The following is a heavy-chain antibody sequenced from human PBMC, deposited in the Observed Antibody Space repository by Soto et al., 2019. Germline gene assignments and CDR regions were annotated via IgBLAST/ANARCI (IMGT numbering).Heavy chain of an antibody. J-gene: IGHJ4*02. CDR3: AKVTHAYDSSGPLR. D-gene: IGHD3-22*01. CDR2: ISYDGSNK. V-gene: IGHV3-30*18. Sequence: GGSLRLSCAASGFTFSSYGMHWVRQAPGKGLEWVAVISYDGSNKYYADSVKGRFTISRDNSKNTLYLQMNSLRAEDTAVYYCAKVTHAYDSSGPLRWGQGTLVTVSS. CDR1: GFTFSSYG.